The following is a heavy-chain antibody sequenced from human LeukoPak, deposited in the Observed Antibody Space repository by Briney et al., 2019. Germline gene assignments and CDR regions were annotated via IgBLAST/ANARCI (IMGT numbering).Heavy chain of an antibody. D-gene: IGHD3-10*01. CDR2: LYHSGST. V-gene: IGHV4-38-2*02. J-gene: IGHJ6*03. CDR3: ARTTMVRGTYYMDV. CDR1: GYSISSGYY. Sequence: SETLSLTCSVSGYSISSGYYWGWIRQAPGKGLEWIGNLYHSGSTYYNPSLKSRVSISVDTSKNQFSLKLSSVTAADTAVYYCARTTMVRGTYYMDVWGKGTTVTISS.